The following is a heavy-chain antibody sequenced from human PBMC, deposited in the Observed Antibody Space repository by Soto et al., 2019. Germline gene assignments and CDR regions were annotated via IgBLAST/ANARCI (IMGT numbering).Heavy chain of an antibody. CDR1: GFTLSNYA. V-gene: IGHV3-30-3*01. CDR3: ARDRGVKRYYYYGMDV. Sequence: QVQLVESGGGVVQPERSLRLSCAASGFTLSNYAVHWVRQAPGKGLEWVAVISDDGSNKYYADSVKGRFTISRDNSKNTLYLQMNSLRAEDTAVYYCARDRGVKRYYYYGMDVWGQGTTVTVSS. J-gene: IGHJ6*02. D-gene: IGHD3-16*02. CDR2: ISDDGSNK.